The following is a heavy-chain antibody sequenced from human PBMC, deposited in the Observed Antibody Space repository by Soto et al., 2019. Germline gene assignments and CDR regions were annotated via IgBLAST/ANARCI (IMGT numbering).Heavy chain of an antibody. J-gene: IGHJ6*02. CDR1: GLTSNRDW. Sequence: EVQLVESGGDLVQPGGSLRLSCAASGLTSNRDWMAWVRQSPGKGLEWVANMKPDGSEQYYAGSVRGRFTISFSRDGIETSLHLQMTSLRVEDTAHYYFAIYRFANGLDVWGQGTTVTVSS. CDR2: MKPDGSEQ. CDR3: AIYRFANGLDV. D-gene: IGHD2-2*02. V-gene: IGHV3-7*03.